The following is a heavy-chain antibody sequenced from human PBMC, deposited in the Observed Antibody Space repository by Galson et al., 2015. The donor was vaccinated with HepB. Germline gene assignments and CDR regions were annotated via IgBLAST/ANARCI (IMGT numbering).Heavy chain of an antibody. V-gene: IGHV1-46*03. CDR2: INPSGGST. J-gene: IGHJ3*02. CDR1: GYTFTSYY. Sequence: SVKVSCKASGYTFTSYYMHWVRQAPGQGLEWMGIINPSGGSTSYAQKLQGRVTMTRDTSTSTVYMELGSLRSEDTAVYYCARDNPRQSVVVAAVAFDIWGQGTMVTVSS. CDR3: ARDNPRQSVVVAAVAFDI. D-gene: IGHD2-15*01.